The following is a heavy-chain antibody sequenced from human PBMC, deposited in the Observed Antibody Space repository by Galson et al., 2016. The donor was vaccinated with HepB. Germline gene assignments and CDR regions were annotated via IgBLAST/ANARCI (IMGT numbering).Heavy chain of an antibody. J-gene: IGHJ3*02. Sequence: SLRLSCAASGFSFSNFAMYWVRQAPGKGLEWVAAIGYEGRSKYYIDSVKGRFTISRDNSKNTFSLQMNSLRVEDTALYYCATATDYAIDIWGQGTMVNVAS. V-gene: IGHV3-30*03. CDR1: GFSFSNFA. CDR3: ATATDYAIDI. D-gene: IGHD2-2*01. CDR2: IGYEGRSK.